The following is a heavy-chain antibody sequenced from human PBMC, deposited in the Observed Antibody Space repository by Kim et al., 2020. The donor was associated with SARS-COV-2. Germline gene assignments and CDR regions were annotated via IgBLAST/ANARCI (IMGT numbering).Heavy chain of an antibody. V-gene: IGHV3-7*01. Sequence: GGSLRLSCVASGFTLSNYWMDWVRQTPGKGLEWVANIRGDASEKNYVDSVKGRFTISRDNVKNSVYLQMNSLRAEDTAVYYCATLKYFWGQGILVTVSS. CDR2: IRGDASEK. CDR3: ATLKYF. CDR1: GFTLSNYW. J-gene: IGHJ4*02.